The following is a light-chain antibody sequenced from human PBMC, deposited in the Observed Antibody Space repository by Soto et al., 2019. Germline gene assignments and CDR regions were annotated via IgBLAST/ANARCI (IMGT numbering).Light chain of an antibody. Sequence: IGFIHTPSILFLSPGQRVTLSFRALQSVSNDFLAWYQQKPGQAPRLLIYGASTRATDVPDRFSGSGSGADFTLTISRLEPEDFAVYYCQQYGSSPPRTFGQGTKVDIK. CDR3: QQYGSSPPRT. J-gene: IGKJ1*01. CDR1: QSVSNDF. CDR2: GAS. V-gene: IGKV3-20*01.